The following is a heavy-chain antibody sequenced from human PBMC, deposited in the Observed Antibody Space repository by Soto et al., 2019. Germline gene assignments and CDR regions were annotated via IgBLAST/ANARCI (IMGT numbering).Heavy chain of an antibody. CDR2: IYYSGST. J-gene: IGHJ4*02. CDR3: ARQLNYYGSGSDGDY. V-gene: IGHV4-39*01. Sequence: PSETLSLTCTVSGGSISSSSYYWGWIRQPPGKGLEWIGSIYYSGSTYYNPSLKSRVTISVDTSKNQFSLKLSSVTAADTAVYYCARQLNYYGSGSDGDYRGKCTPVTVSS. CDR1: GGSISSSSYY. D-gene: IGHD3-10*01.